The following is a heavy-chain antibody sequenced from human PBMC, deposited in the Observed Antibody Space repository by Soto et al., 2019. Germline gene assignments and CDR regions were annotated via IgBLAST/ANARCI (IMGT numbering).Heavy chain of an antibody. Sequence: GGSLRLSCTASGFTFGDYAMSWFRQAPGKGLEWVGFIRSKAYGGTTEYAASVKGRFTISRDDSKSIAYLQMNSLKTEDTAVYYCTRVISNYEPSDYYYYYYMDVWGKGTTVTVSS. CDR2: IRSKAYGGTT. CDR1: GFTFGDYA. D-gene: IGHD4-4*01. J-gene: IGHJ6*03. V-gene: IGHV3-49*03. CDR3: TRVISNYEPSDYYYYYYMDV.